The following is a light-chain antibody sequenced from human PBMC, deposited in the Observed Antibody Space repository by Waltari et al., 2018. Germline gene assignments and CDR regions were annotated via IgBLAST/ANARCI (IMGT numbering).Light chain of an antibody. CDR1: QAISNS. Sequence: DIQMTQSPSSLSASVGDRVTITCRAIQAISNSLAWYQQKPGKAPKVLLYRASTLESGVPSRFSGSGTGTDYTLTISSLQPEDFATYFCQHYAATPLTFGGGTKVEIK. J-gene: IGKJ4*02. CDR2: RAS. V-gene: IGKV1-NL1*01. CDR3: QHYAATPLT.